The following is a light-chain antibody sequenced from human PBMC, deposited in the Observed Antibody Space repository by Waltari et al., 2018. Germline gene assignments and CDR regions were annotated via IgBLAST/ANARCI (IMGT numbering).Light chain of an antibody. CDR2: DNI. V-gene: IGLV3-21*02. CDR1: NRCSST. CDR3: QVWDFGRDHLL. J-gene: IGLJ2*01. Sequence: SYVLPQPPSLSVAPGQTSGTTCRANNRCSSTFHCYQQKPGQAPLLVIFDNIDRPSGISERFSGSNAGNTATLTISRVEVGDEADYYWQVWDFGRDHLLFGGGTKLTVL.